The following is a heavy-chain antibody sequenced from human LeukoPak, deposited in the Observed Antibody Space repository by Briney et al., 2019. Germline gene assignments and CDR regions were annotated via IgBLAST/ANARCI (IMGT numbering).Heavy chain of an antibody. V-gene: IGHV1-2*02. CDR1: GYTFTGYY. CDR2: INPNSGGT. Sequence: ASVKVSCKASGYTFTGYYMHWVRQAPGQGLEWMGWINPNSGGTNYAQKFQGRVTMTRNTSISTACMELSSLRSEDTAVYYCARALRIIAAAGTGYWGQGTLVTVSS. CDR3: ARALRIIAAAGTGY. D-gene: IGHD6-13*01. J-gene: IGHJ4*02.